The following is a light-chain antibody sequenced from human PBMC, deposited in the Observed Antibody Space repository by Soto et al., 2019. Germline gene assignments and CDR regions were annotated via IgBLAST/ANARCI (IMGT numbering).Light chain of an antibody. V-gene: IGKV1-39*01. CDR1: QSFSSY. CDR3: QQSYSTPYT. CDR2: AAS. J-gene: IGKJ2*01. Sequence: DIQMTQSPSSLSASVGDRVTITCRASQSFSSYLNWYQQKPGKAPKLLIYAASSLQSGVPSRFSGSGSKTDFTLTINSLQPEDFATYYCQQSYSTPYTFGQGTKLEIK.